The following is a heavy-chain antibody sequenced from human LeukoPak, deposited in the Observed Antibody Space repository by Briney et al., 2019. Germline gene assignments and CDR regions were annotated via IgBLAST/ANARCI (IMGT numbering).Heavy chain of an antibody. CDR1: GFTFDDYA. Sequence: GGSLRLSCAASGFTFDDYAMHWVRHAPGKGLEWVSGISWNSGSIGYADSVKGRFTISRDNAKNSLYLQMNSLRAEDTALYYCAKIGGIAAAADYWGQGTLVTVSS. J-gene: IGHJ4*02. V-gene: IGHV3-9*01. CDR2: ISWNSGSI. CDR3: AKIGGIAAAADY. D-gene: IGHD6-13*01.